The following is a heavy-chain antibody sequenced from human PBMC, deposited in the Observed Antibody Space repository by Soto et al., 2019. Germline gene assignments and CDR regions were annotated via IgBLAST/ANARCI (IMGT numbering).Heavy chain of an antibody. V-gene: IGHV3-30-3*01. CDR1: EFTFSSYA. D-gene: IGHD1-26*01. Sequence: QVQLVESGGGVVQPGRSLRLSCAASEFTFSSYAMHWVRQAPGKGLEWVAVISYDGSNKNYADSVKGRFTISRDNSKNTLYLQMNSLRAEDTAVYYCAREVIVGATTFDYWGQGTLVTVSS. J-gene: IGHJ4*02. CDR3: AREVIVGATTFDY. CDR2: ISYDGSNK.